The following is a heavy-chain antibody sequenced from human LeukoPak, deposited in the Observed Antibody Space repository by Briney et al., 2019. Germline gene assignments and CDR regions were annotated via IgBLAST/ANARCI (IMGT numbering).Heavy chain of an antibody. V-gene: IGHV4-59*08. J-gene: IGHJ5*02. D-gene: IGHD2-2*01. CDR2: IDYSGYT. CDR3: TTCAPNRYWFAP. CDR1: EGSISHDY. Sequence: PSETLSLTCNISEGSISHDYWVWVRRPPGKGLEWIAYIDYSGYTDYNPSVKSRVTMSIDTSKGQFTLHLRSVSAADTAIYYCTTCAPNRYWFAPWGQGIQVTVSS.